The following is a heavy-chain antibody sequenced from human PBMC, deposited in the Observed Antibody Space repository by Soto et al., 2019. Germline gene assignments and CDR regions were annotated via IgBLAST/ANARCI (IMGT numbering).Heavy chain of an antibody. J-gene: IGHJ4*02. D-gene: IGHD6-6*01. CDR2: ISGSGSYI. CDR3: ASSPGGIAARPDYFDY. CDR1: GFTFSGYA. V-gene: IGHV3-21*01. Sequence: GGSLRLSCATSGFTFSGYALNWVRQAPGKGLEWVSSISGSGSYIYYADSVEGRFTISRDNSKNTLYLQMNSLRAEDTAVYYCASSPGGIAARPDYFDYWGQGTLVTVSS.